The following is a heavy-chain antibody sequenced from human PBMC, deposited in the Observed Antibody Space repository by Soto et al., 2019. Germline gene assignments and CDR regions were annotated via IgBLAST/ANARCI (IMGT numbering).Heavy chain of an antibody. CDR3: ASRSDQLLWFGDLYYMDV. Sequence: GGSLRLSCAASGFTFEDYTIHWVRQAPGKALEWVSLISWDGGTTYYTHSVKGRFTISRDNSKNSLYLQMNSLRAEDTAVYYCASRSDQLLWFGDLYYMDVWGKGTTVTVSS. J-gene: IGHJ6*03. CDR1: GFTFEDYT. D-gene: IGHD3-10*01. CDR2: ISWDGGTT. V-gene: IGHV3-43*01.